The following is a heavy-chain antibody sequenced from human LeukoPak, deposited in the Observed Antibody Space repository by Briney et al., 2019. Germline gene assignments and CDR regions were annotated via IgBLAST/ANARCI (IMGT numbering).Heavy chain of an antibody. J-gene: IGHJ3*02. Sequence: GGSLRLSCAASGFTFSSYSMNWVRQAPGKGLEWVSSISSSSSYIYYADSVKGRFTISRDNAKNSLYLQMNSLRAEDTAVYYCARDPDQLPLDADAFDIWGQGTMVTVSS. D-gene: IGHD2-2*01. CDR3: ARDPDQLPLDADAFDI. V-gene: IGHV3-21*01. CDR1: GFTFSSYS. CDR2: ISSSSSYI.